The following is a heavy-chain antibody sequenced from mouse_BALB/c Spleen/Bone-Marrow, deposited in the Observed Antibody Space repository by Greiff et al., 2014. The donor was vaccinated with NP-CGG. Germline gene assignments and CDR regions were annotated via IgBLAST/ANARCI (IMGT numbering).Heavy chain of an antibody. V-gene: IGHV14-3*02. Sequence: VQLQQSGAELVKPGASVKLSCTASGFNIKSSYIHWVNQRPEQGLEWIGWVDPANGNSKCDPKFQGKATITADSSSNTAYLQLRSRTSEDAAVYYYAIQYAYQFDYWGQGTTVTVSS. CDR3: AIQYAYQFDY. J-gene: IGHJ2*01. CDR1: GFNIKSSY. D-gene: IGHD2-10*01. CDR2: VDPANGNS.